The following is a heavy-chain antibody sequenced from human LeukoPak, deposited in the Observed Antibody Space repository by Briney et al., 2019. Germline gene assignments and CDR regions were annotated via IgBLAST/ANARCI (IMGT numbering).Heavy chain of an antibody. D-gene: IGHD3-22*01. Sequence: GGSLRLSCAASGFTFNSYAMSWVRQAAGKGLECVASITDSGESTFYADSVKGRFTISRDNSKNTLFLQMNSLRAEDTALFYCAKGRDSSGRSSDSWGQGTLVTVSS. CDR2: ITDSGEST. J-gene: IGHJ4*02. CDR3: AKGRDSSGRSSDS. CDR1: GFTFNSYA. V-gene: IGHV3-23*01.